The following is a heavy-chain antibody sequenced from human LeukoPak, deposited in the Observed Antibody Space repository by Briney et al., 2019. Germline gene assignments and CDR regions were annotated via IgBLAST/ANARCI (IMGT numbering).Heavy chain of an antibody. CDR3: ARGGGDFWSGYYTHYYYMDV. J-gene: IGHJ6*03. CDR1: GGTFSSYA. CDR2: INPNSGGT. D-gene: IGHD3-3*01. V-gene: IGHV1-2*02. Sequence: ASVKVSCKASGGTFSSYAISWVRQAPGQGLEWMGWINPNSGGTNYAQKFQGRVTMTRDTSISTADMELSRQRSDETAVYYCARGGGDFWSGYYTHYYYMDVWGKGTTVTVSS.